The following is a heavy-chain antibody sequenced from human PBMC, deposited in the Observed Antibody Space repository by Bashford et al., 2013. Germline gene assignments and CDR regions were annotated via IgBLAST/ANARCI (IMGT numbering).Heavy chain of an antibody. CDR1: GYTFSSYD. Sequence: ASVKVSCKASGYTFSSYDINWVRQVTGQGLEWMGWISAYNGNTNYAQKLQGRVTMTTDTSTSTAYMELRSLRSDDTAVYYCARDAFDIWGQGTMVTVSS. J-gene: IGHJ3*02. CDR2: ISAYNGNT. V-gene: IGHV1-18*01. CDR3: ARDAFDI.